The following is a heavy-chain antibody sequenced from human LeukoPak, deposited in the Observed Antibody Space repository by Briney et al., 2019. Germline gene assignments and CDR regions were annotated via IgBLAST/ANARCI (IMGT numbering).Heavy chain of an antibody. CDR3: ARHDIFTGYYHRHFDY. CDR1: GGSIRSGGYY. V-gene: IGHV4-39*01. J-gene: IGHJ4*01. CDR2: IYYSGST. D-gene: IGHD3-9*01. Sequence: SETLSLTCTVSGGSIRSGGYYWGWIRQPPGKGLEWIATIYYSGSTYSNPSLKSRASISVDTSNNQFSLKITTVTAADTAVYYCARHDIFTGYYHRHFDYWGPGTLVTVSS.